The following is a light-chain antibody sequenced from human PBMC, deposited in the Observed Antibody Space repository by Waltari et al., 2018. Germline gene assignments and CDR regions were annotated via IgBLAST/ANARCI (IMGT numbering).Light chain of an antibody. CDR3: QAYDNSLTGSEV. Sequence: QSVLTQPPSVSGAPGQRVTISCTGSSSNIGAGYDVRWYQQLPEPAPKLLIYGNSNRPSGVPDRFSGSKSGTSASLAITGLQAEDEADYYCQAYDNSLTGSEVFGGGTKLTVL. CDR1: SSNIGAGYD. V-gene: IGLV1-40*01. CDR2: GNS. J-gene: IGLJ3*02.